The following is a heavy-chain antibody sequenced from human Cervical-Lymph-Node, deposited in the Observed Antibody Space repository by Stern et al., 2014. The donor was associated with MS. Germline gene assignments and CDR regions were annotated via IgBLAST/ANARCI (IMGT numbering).Heavy chain of an antibody. CDR2: IIPIFGSA. Sequence: QVQLVQSGAEVKKPGSSVTVSCKASGGTFSRYPISWVRQAPEQGLEWMGGIIPIFGSANYAQRFQGRVTITADESTSTAYMELSGLRSEDTAVYYCASRCSSTICPFDSWGQGTLVTVSS. J-gene: IGHJ4*02. CDR3: ASRCSSTICPFDS. D-gene: IGHD2-2*01. V-gene: IGHV1-69*12. CDR1: GGTFSRYP.